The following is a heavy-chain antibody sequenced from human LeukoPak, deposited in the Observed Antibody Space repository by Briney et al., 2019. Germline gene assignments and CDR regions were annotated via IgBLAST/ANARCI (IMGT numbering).Heavy chain of an antibody. J-gene: IGHJ4*02. D-gene: IGHD6-19*01. CDR3: ATKVAGTSHFPY. Sequence: GGSLRLSCAASGFSISTFEMNWVRQAPGKGLEWVSYISDSGSAIQHADSVRGRFAISRDNAKNSLYLEMHSLRVEDTAVYYCATKVAGTSHFPYWGQGTLVTVSS. CDR1: GFSISTFE. V-gene: IGHV3-48*03. CDR2: ISDSGSAI.